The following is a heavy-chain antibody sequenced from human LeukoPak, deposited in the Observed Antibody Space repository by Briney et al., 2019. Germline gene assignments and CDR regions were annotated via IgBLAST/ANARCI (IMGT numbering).Heavy chain of an antibody. J-gene: IGHJ4*02. CDR3: TRGYSGDY. CDR1: GYTFSDYG. D-gene: IGHD3-10*01. Sequence: GASVKVSCKASGYTFSDYGINWVRQAPGQGLEWMGWITVYNDDTNYGQKFQGRVTMTTDTSTSTAYMELRRLRSDDTAVYYCTRGYSGDYWGQGTLVTVSS. CDR2: ITVYNDDT. V-gene: IGHV1-18*01.